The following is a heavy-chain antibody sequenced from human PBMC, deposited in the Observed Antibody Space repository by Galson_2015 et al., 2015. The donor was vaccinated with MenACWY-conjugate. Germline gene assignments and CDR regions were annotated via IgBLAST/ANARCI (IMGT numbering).Heavy chain of an antibody. V-gene: IGHV4-39*07. CDR1: GGSISSSSYY. J-gene: IGHJ6*02. CDR3: ARGDYDYVWGSYRSGSLYGMDV. Sequence: SETLSLTCTVSGGSISSSSYYWGWIRQPPGKGLEWIGSIYYSGSTYYNPSLKSRVTISVDTSKNQFSLKLSSVTAADTAVYYCARGDYDYVWGSYRSGSLYGMDVWGQGTTVTVSS. D-gene: IGHD3-16*02. CDR2: IYYSGST.